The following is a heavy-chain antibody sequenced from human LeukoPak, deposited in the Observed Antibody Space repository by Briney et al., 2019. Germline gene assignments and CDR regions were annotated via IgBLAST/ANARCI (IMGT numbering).Heavy chain of an antibody. CDR2: INHSGST. J-gene: IGHJ4*02. CDR1: GGSFSGYY. D-gene: IGHD3-22*01. V-gene: IGHV4-34*01. CDR3: ARGRTYYYDSSGPRILYHFDY. Sequence: SETLSLTCAVSGGSFSGYYWSWIRQPPGKGLEWIGEINHSGSTNYNPSLKSRVTISVDTSKNQFSLRLSSVTAADTAVYYCARGRTYYYDSSGPRILYHFDYWGQGTLVTVSS.